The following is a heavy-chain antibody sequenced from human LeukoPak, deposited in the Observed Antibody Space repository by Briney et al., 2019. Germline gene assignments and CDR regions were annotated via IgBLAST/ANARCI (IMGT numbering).Heavy chain of an antibody. V-gene: IGHV3-53*01. D-gene: IGHD6-6*01. Sequence: GGSLRLSCAASGFTVSSNYMSWVRQAPGKGLEWVSVIHSGGSTYYPDSVKGRFTISRDNSKNTLYLQMNSLRAEDTAVYYCARESSSSYYYYYGMDVWGQGTTVTVSS. CDR3: ARESSSSYYYYYGMDV. J-gene: IGHJ6*02. CDR2: IHSGGST. CDR1: GFTVSSNY.